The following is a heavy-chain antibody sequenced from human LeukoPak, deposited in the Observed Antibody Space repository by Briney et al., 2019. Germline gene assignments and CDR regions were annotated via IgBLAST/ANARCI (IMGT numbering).Heavy chain of an antibody. CDR1: GGTFSSYA. V-gene: IGHV1-69*01. CDR3: AREMTSTGVDY. Sequence: SVKVSCKASGGTFSSYAISWVRQAPGQGLEWMGGIIPIFGTANYAQKFQGRVTITADESTSTAYMELSSLRSQDKAVYYCAREMTSTGVDYWGQGTLVTVSS. D-gene: IGHD2-8*02. J-gene: IGHJ4*02. CDR2: IIPIFGTA.